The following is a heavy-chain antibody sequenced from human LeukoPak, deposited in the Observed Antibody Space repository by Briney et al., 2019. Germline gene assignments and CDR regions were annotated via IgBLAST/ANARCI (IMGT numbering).Heavy chain of an antibody. CDR3: AREGDGYNKGHAFDI. V-gene: IGHV4-59*01. CDR1: GGSISSYY. CDR2: IYYSGST. D-gene: IGHD5-24*01. J-gene: IGHJ3*02. Sequence: PSETLSLTCTVSGGSISSYYWSWIRQPPGKGLEGIGYIYYSGSTNYNPSPKSRVTISVDTSKNQFSLKLSSVTAADTAVYYCAREGDGYNKGHAFDIWGQGTMVTVSS.